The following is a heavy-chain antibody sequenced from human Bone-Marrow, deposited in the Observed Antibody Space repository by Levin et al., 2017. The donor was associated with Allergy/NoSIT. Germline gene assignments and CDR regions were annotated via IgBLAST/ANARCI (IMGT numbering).Heavy chain of an antibody. CDR1: GDSIASKPLY. V-gene: IGHV4-39*02. Sequence: PSETLSLTCTVSGDSIASKPLYWGWIRQPPGKGLEWIGNTYYSGTTSHYNPSLKRRVTISVDTSKNQFSLSLTSVTAADTAVYYCGREMELQGRGNWFYPWGQGILVTVSS. D-gene: IGHD1-7*01. J-gene: IGHJ5*02. CDR2: TYYSGTTS. CDR3: GREMELQGRGNWFYP.